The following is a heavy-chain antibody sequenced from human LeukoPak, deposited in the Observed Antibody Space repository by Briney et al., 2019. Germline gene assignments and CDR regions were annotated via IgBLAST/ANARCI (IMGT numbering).Heavy chain of an antibody. Sequence: GASVTVSCTASGYTFTSYGISWVRQAPGQGLEWMGWFSAYNGNTNYAQKLQGRVTMTTDTSTSTAYMELRSLTSDDTAVYYCARTTSGSYDFWSGYYTEFDYWGQGTLVTVSS. D-gene: IGHD3-3*01. CDR1: GYTFTSYG. V-gene: IGHV1-18*01. J-gene: IGHJ4*02. CDR3: ARTTSGSYDFWSGYYTEFDY. CDR2: FSAYNGNT.